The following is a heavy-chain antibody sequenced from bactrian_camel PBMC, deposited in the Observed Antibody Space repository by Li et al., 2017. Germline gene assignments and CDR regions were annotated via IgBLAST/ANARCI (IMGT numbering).Heavy chain of an antibody. CDR1: GFTFNSAG. V-gene: IGHV3S40*01. D-gene: IGHD2*01. Sequence: DVQLVESGGGLVQPGGSLRLSCTASGFTFNSAGMSWVRQAPGKGLEWVSTINSGGSTPYYADSVKGRFTISRDNAKNTLYLQLNSMKTEDTAMYFCTKVGVYSGRWWSFDHWGLGTQVTVS. J-gene: IGHJ4*01. CDR2: INSGGSTP. CDR3: TKVGVYSGRWWSFDH.